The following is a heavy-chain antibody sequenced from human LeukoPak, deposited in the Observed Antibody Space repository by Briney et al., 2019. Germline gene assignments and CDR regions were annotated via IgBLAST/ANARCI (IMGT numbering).Heavy chain of an antibody. Sequence: GGSLRLSCAASGFSFSSYTMTWVRQAPGKGLEWVSAITGGGDGTYYTDSVKGRFTISRDNSQNTLYLQMNSLRAEDTAVYYCAKGISYNFGNWGSAEFDYWGQGTQVTVSS. CDR3: AKGISYNFGNWGSAEFDY. J-gene: IGHJ4*02. D-gene: IGHD7-27*01. CDR1: GFSFSSYT. CDR2: ITGGGDGT. V-gene: IGHV3-23*01.